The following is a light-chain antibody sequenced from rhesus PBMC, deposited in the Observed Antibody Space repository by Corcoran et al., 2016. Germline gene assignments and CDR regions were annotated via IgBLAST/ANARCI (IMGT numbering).Light chain of an antibody. J-gene: IGKJ1*01. CDR3: QQYSNWPT. CDR2: DAS. V-gene: IGKV3-42*02. CDR1: QSVSSR. Sequence: EIVLTQSPATLSLSPGERATLSCRASQSVSSRLAWYQQKPGQAPRLLISDASSRATGIPDRVSGSGSGTGFTLTISSLEPEDVGVDYCQQYSNWPTFGQGTKVEIK.